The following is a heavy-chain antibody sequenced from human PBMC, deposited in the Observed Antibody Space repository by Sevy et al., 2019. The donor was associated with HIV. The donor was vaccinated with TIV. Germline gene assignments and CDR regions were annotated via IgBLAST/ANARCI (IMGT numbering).Heavy chain of an antibody. Sequence: GGSLRLSCAASGFTFSSYSMNWVRQAPGKGLEWVSSISSSSSYIYYADSVKGRFTISRDNAKNSLYLQMNSLRAEDMAVYYCASGSGSYYYFDYWGQGTLVTVSS. CDR2: ISSSSSYI. CDR3: ASGSGSYYYFDY. CDR1: GFTFSSYS. V-gene: IGHV3-21*01. D-gene: IGHD3-10*01. J-gene: IGHJ4*02.